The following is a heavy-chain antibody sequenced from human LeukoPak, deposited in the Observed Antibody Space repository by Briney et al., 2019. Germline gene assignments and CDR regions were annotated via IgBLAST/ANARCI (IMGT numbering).Heavy chain of an antibody. J-gene: IGHJ3*02. V-gene: IGHV4-59*01. CDR3: ARSNWGLVAFDI. Sequence: PSETLSLTCIVSGGSISSYYWNWIRQPPGKGLEWIGYTYYSGSTKYNPSLKSRVTISVDKSKNQFSLKLRSVTAADTAVYYCARSNWGLVAFDIWGQGTMVTVSS. CDR2: TYYSGST. D-gene: IGHD7-27*01. CDR1: GGSISSYY.